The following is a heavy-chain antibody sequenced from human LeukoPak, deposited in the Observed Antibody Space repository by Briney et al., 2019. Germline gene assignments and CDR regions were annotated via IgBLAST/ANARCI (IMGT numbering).Heavy chain of an antibody. CDR3: ARDRGGSWFVP. CDR1: GFTVSSNY. V-gene: IGHV3-53*01. CDR2: IYSGGST. Sequence: GGSLILSCAAAGFTVSSNYMSWVRQAPGKGLEWVSVIYSGGSTYYADSVKGRFTISRDNSKNTLYLQMNSLRAEDTAVYYCARDRGGSWFVPWGQGTLVTVSS. D-gene: IGHD3-10*01. J-gene: IGHJ5*02.